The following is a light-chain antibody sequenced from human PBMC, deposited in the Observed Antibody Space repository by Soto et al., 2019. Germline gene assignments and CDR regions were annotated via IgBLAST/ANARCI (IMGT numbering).Light chain of an antibody. CDR2: SAF. J-gene: IGKJ4*01. V-gene: IGKV1-12*01. CDR3: LQTNSFPLI. CDR1: ERISSY. Sequence: DIQMTQSPSSVSASVGDRVTITCRASERISSYLAWYQQKPGEAPKLLIYSAFSLQSGVPSRFTGSGSGTDFTLTITSMQPEDFGSYYCLQTNSFPLIFGGGTKVAIK.